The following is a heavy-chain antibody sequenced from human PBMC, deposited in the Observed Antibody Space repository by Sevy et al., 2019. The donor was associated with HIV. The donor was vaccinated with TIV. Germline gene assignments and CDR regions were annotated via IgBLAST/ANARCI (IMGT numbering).Heavy chain of an antibody. CDR1: GISISNYY. CDR3: ARGGPNQQQLDYFDS. CDR2: IYYTGSS. D-gene: IGHD6-13*01. Sequence: SETLSLTCTVSGISISNYYWTWIRQPPGKGLEWIGYIYYTGSSDSNPSLKSRVTTSVDTSKNQFSLKLSSMTAADTAIYYCARGGPNQQQLDYFDSWGQGILVTVSS. J-gene: IGHJ4*02. V-gene: IGHV4-59*01.